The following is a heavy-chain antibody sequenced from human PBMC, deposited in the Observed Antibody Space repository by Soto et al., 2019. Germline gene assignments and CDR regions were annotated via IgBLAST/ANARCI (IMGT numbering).Heavy chain of an antibody. V-gene: IGHV3-30-3*01. CDR3: ARELERYFDL. CDR2: ISYDGSKK. CDR1: GLSFSSYA. Sequence: QVQLVESGGGVVQPGRSLRLSCAASGLSFSSYAMHWVRQAPGKGLEWLEVISYDGSKKYYADSVKGRFTISRDNSKSTLFLQMNSLRVEDTAVYYCARELERYFDLWGRGTLVTVSS. D-gene: IGHD1-1*01. J-gene: IGHJ2*01.